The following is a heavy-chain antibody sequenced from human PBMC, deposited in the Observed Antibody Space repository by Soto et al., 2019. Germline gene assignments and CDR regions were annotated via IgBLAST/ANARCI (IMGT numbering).Heavy chain of an antibody. J-gene: IGHJ6*02. CDR1: GYTFTSYG. Sequence: MAVASVKVSCKASGYTFTSYGISWVRQAPGQGLEWMGWISAYNGNTNYAQKLQGRVTMTTDTSTSTAYMELRSLRSDDTAVYYCARDFEGSSWYPYYYYGMDVWGQGTTVTVSS. CDR2: ISAYNGNT. CDR3: ARDFEGSSWYPYYYYGMDV. D-gene: IGHD6-13*01. V-gene: IGHV1-18*01.